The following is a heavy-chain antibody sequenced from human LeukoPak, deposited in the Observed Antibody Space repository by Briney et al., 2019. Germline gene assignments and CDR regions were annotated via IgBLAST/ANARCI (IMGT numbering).Heavy chain of an antibody. CDR1: GFTVSSNY. D-gene: IGHD3-22*01. Sequence: GGSLRLSCAASGFTVSSNYMSWVRQAPGKGLEWVSAIYSGGSTYYADSVKGRFTISRDNSKNTLYLQMNSLRAEDTAVYYCARAGRAGGRYYYDSSGYVDYWGQGTLVTVSS. J-gene: IGHJ4*02. V-gene: IGHV3-66*01. CDR3: ARAGRAGGRYYYDSSGYVDY. CDR2: IYSGGST.